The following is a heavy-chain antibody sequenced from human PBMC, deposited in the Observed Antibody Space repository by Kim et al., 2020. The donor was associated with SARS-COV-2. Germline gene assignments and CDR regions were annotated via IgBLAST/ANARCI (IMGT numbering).Heavy chain of an antibody. Sequence: GGSLRLSCAASGFTFSNYAMSWVRQAPGKGLEWVSAISGNGGSTYYADSVKGRFTISRDNSKNTLYLQMNSLRAEDTAIYYCAKDIYCSTTSCYFHFYGLDVWGQGTTVTVSS. V-gene: IGHV3-23*01. D-gene: IGHD2-2*01. CDR1: GFTFSNYA. CDR3: AKDIYCSTTSCYFHFYGLDV. J-gene: IGHJ6*02. CDR2: ISGNGGST.